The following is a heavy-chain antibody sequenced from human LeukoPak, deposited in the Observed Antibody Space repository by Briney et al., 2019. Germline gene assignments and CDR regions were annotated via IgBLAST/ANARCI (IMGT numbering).Heavy chain of an antibody. CDR1: GFTFSTYA. D-gene: IGHD5-18*01. V-gene: IGHV3-30*04. Sequence: GGSLRLSCAASGFTFSTYAMHWVRQAPGKGLEWVAVISYDGGSKYYADSVKGRFTISRDNSKNTLYLQMNSLRAEDTAVYYCARARSSYGYGDAFDIWGQGTMVTVSS. J-gene: IGHJ3*02. CDR3: ARARSSYGYGDAFDI. CDR2: ISYDGGSK.